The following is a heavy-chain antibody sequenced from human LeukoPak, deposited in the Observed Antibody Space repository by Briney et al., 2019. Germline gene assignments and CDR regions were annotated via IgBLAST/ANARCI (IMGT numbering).Heavy chain of an antibody. Sequence: GRSLRLSCSVSGFIFSNYPMHWVRQAPGKELEWMAVVSNDGNKTNYAQSVRGRFSISRDNSKNMMYLQMSSLRPEDTAMYFCTDILRLWGQGSLVTVSA. V-gene: IGHV3-30*04. CDR1: GFIFSNYP. D-gene: IGHD3-9*01. CDR3: TDILRL. J-gene: IGHJ4*02. CDR2: VSNDGNKT.